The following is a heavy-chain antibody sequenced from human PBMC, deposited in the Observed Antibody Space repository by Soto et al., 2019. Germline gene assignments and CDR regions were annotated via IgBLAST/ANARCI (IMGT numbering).Heavy chain of an antibody. CDR2: ISSSSSYI. CDR3: ATPAAANFDY. V-gene: IGHV3-21*01. CDR1: GFTFSSYS. D-gene: IGHD2-2*01. Sequence: RRLSCAASGFTFSSYSMNWVRQAPGKGLEWVSSISSSSSYIYYADSVKGRFTISRDNAKNSLYLQMNSLRAEDTAVYYCATPAAANFDYWGQGTLVTVSS. J-gene: IGHJ4*02.